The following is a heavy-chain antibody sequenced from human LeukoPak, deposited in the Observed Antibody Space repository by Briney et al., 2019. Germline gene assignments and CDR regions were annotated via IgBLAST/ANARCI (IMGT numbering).Heavy chain of an antibody. CDR1: GFTFSSYG. CDR3: AKDWGRIAVAPLRGFDY. V-gene: IGHV3-30*02. CDR2: IRYDGSNK. D-gene: IGHD6-19*01. J-gene: IGHJ4*02. Sequence: GGSLRLSCAASGFTFSSYGMHWVRQAPGKGLEWVAFIRYDGSNKYYADSVKGRFTISRDNSKNTLYLQMNSLRAEDTAVYYCAKDWGRIAVAPLRGFDYWGQGTLVTVSS.